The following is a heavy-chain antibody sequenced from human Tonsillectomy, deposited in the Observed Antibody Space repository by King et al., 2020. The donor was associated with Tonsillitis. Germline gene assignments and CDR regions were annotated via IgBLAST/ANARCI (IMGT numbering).Heavy chain of an antibody. CDR2: ISSSSSYI. CDR3: ARDPRVGGSYTLFDF. CDR1: GFTFSSYS. V-gene: IGHV3-21*01. Sequence: VQLVESGGGLVKPGGSLRLSCAASGFTFSSYSMNWVRQAPGKGLEWVSSISSSSSYIYYADSVKGRVTITRDTAKNSLYLQMNSMRADDTAVYYCARDPRVGGSYTLFDFCGPGTLVTVSP. J-gene: IGHJ4*02. D-gene: IGHD1-26*01.